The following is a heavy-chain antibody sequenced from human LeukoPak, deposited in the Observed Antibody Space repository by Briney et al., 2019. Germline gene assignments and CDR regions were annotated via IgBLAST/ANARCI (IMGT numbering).Heavy chain of an antibody. CDR2: IWYDGSIK. V-gene: IGHV3-33*01. J-gene: IGHJ4*02. CDR1: GFTFYTHG. Sequence: GRSLRLSCAASGFTFYTHGMHWVRQAPGKGLEWVAVIWYDGSIKYYSDSVKGRFTISRDNAKNSLYLQMNSLRDEDTALYYCARDKGYYWGQGTLVSVSS. CDR3: ARDKGYY.